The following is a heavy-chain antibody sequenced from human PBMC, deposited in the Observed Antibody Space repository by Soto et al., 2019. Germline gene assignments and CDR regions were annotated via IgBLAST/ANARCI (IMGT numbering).Heavy chain of an antibody. CDR2: ISWNSGSI. CDR3: AKSVTVLERYYDFSGRDAFDI. V-gene: IGHV3-9*01. Sequence: EVQLVESGGGLVQPGRSLRLSCAASGFTFDDYAMHWVRQAPGKGLEWVSGISWNSGSIGYADSVKGRFTISRDNAKNTLYLEMNSLRAEDTALYYCAKSVTVLERYYDFSGRDAFDIWGQGTMVTVSS. CDR1: GFTFDDYA. J-gene: IGHJ3*02. D-gene: IGHD3-3*01.